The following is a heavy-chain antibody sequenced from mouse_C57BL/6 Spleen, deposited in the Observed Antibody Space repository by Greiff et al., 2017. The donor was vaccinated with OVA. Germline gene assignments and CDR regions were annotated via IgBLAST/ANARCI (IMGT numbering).Heavy chain of an antibody. CDR3: ARRLGYFDY. V-gene: IGHV1-61*01. CDR2: LYPSDSET. Sequence: QVQLQQSGAELVRPGSSVKLSCKASGYTFTSYWMDWVKQRPGQGLEWIGNLYPSDSETHYNQKFKDKATLTVDKSSSTAYMQLSSLTSEDSAVYYCARRLGYFDYWGQGTTLTVSS. CDR1: GYTFTSYW. D-gene: IGHD3-1*01. J-gene: IGHJ2*01.